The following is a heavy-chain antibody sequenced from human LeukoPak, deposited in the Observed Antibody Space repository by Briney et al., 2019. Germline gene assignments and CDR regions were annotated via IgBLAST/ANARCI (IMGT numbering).Heavy chain of an antibody. CDR1: GFIFSDYW. V-gene: IGHV3-7*04. CDR2: IKVDGIEK. CDR3: ARDSAGSGWVY. D-gene: IGHD6-19*01. Sequence: GGSLRLSCVVSGFIFSDYWMSWVRQAPGKGPEWVANIKVDGIEKYYADSVKGRFTISRDNAKNSLYLQMNSLRAEDTAVYYCARDSAGSGWVYWGQGTLVTVSS. J-gene: IGHJ4*02.